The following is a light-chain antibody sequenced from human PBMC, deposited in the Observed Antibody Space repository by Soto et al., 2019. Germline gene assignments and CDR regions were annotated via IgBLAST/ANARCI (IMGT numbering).Light chain of an antibody. CDR1: QSITSY. CDR2: AAS. V-gene: IGKV1-39*01. J-gene: IGKJ1*01. CDR3: QQSYSTPPWT. Sequence: DIQMTQSPSSLSASVGDRVTITCRASQSITSYLNWYQQKPGKAPKLLIYAASSLQSGVPSRFSGSGSGTDFTLTISSLQPEDFATYYCQQSYSTPPWTFGQGTKGDIK.